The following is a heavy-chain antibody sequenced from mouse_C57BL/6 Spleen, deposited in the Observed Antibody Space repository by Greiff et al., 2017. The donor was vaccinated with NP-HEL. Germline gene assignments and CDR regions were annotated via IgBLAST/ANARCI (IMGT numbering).Heavy chain of an antibody. V-gene: IGHV1-69*01. D-gene: IGHD1-1*01. J-gene: IGHJ4*01. CDR2: IDPSDSYT. Sequence: QVQLQQSGAELVMPGASVKLSCKASGYTFTSYWMHWVKQRPGQGLEWIGEIDPSDSYTNYNQKFKGKSTLTVDKSSSTAYRQLSSLTSEDSAVYYCARLDYYGSSPYYAMDYWGQGTSVTVSS. CDR3: ARLDYYGSSPYYAMDY. CDR1: GYTFTSYW.